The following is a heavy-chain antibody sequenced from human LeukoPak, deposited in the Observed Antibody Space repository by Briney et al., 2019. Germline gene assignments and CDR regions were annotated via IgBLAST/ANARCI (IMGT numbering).Heavy chain of an antibody. CDR3: ASKRITMIVVVTDNWFDP. Sequence: SETLSLTCTVSGGSISSSSYYWGWIRQPPGKGLEWIGRIYYSGSTYYNPSLKSRFTISVDTSKNQFSLKLSSVTAADTAVYYCASKRITMIVVVTDNWFDPWGQGTLVTVSS. CDR1: GGSISSSSYY. J-gene: IGHJ5*02. CDR2: IYYSGST. V-gene: IGHV4-39*01. D-gene: IGHD3-22*01.